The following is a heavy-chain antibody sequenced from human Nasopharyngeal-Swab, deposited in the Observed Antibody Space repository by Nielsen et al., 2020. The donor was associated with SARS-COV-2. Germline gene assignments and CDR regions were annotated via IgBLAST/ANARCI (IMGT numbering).Heavy chain of an antibody. J-gene: IGHJ6*02. Sequence: SETLSLTCTVSGGSISTSSYYWGWIRQPPGKGLQWIGSIYYSASTYYNPSLKSRVTISRDTSKNQFSLKLNSVTAADTAVYYCAREGGGVIRGGYYGMDVWGQGTTVTVSS. V-gene: IGHV4-39*02. D-gene: IGHD3-16*02. CDR1: GGSISTSSYY. CDR2: IYYSAST. CDR3: AREGGGVIRGGYYGMDV.